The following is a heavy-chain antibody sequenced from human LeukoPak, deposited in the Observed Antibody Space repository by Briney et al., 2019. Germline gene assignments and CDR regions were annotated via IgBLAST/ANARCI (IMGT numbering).Heavy chain of an antibody. CDR3: ARDSRIAVAGPAEEHRYYYYYMDV. CDR1: GGSISSSSYY. CDR2: IYYSGST. V-gene: IGHV4-39*07. D-gene: IGHD6-19*01. Sequence: SETLSLTCTVSGGSISSSSYYWGWIRQPPGKGLEWIGSIYYSGSTYYNPSLKSRVTISVDTSKNQFSLKLSSVTAADTAVYYCARDSRIAVAGPAEEHRYYYYYMDVWGKGTTVTVSS. J-gene: IGHJ6*03.